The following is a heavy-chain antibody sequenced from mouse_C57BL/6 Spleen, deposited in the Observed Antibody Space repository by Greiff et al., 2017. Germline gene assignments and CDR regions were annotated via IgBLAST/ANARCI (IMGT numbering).Heavy chain of an antibody. CDR3: ARWALYYGYDVGYAMDY. J-gene: IGHJ4*01. CDR1: GYTFTDYY. CDR2: INPNNGGT. Sequence: EVQLQQSGPELVKPGASVKISCKASGYTFTDYYMNWVKQSHGKSLEWIGDINPNNGGTSYNQKFKGKATLTVDKSSSTAYMELRSLTSEDSAVYYCARWALYYGYDVGYAMDYWGQGTSVTVSS. V-gene: IGHV1-26*01. D-gene: IGHD2-2*01.